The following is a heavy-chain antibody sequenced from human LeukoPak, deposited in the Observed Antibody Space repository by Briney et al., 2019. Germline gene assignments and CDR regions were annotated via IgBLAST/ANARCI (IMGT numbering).Heavy chain of an antibody. CDR3: ARWATYYDFWSGSNWFDP. Sequence: PSETLSLTCTVSGGSISSGGYYWSWIRQHPGKGLEWNGYIYYSGSTYYNPSLKSRVTISVDTSKNQFSLKLSSVTAADTAVYYCARWATYYDFWSGSNWFDPWGQGTLVTVSS. V-gene: IGHV4-31*03. J-gene: IGHJ5*02. D-gene: IGHD3-3*01. CDR2: IYYSGST. CDR1: GGSISSGGYY.